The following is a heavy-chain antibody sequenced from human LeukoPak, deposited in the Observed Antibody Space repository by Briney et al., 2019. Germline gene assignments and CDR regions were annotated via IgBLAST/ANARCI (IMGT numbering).Heavy chain of an antibody. Sequence: SETLSLTCTVSGGSINNSTYYWGWIRQPPGKGLEWIGSIDSGGTTYYNPSLKRRLTISEGTSKNQFSLNLGSVTAADTAVYYCARQEIVLMVYPTYFAYWGQGNLVTVSS. D-gene: IGHD2-8*01. V-gene: IGHV4-39*01. CDR1: GGSINNSTYY. CDR2: IDSGGTT. CDR3: ARQEIVLMVYPTYFAY. J-gene: IGHJ4*02.